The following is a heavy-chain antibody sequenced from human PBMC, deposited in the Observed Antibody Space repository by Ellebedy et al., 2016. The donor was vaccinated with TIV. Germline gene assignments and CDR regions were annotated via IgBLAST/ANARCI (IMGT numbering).Heavy chain of an antibody. V-gene: IGHV3-23*01. Sequence: GGSLRLSCAASGFTFSMFTMTWVRQAPGKGLEWVSAISGDGANTYYADSVKGRFSISRDNSKNTLYLQMKSLRAEDTAVYYCAGGISVAGTSLGFWGQGTLVTVSS. CDR3: AGGISVAGTSLGF. D-gene: IGHD6-19*01. J-gene: IGHJ4*02. CDR1: GFTFSMFT. CDR2: ISGDGANT.